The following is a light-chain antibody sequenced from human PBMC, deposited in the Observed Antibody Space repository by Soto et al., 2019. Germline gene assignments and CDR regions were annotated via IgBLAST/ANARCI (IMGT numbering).Light chain of an antibody. Sequence: DIQMTQSPSTLSASVGDRVTITCRASQSISSWLSWYQQKPGKAPKLLIYKASSVESGVPSRFSGSGSGTVFTLTISSLQPDDFAAYYYQQYNTYPWTFGQGTKVEIK. V-gene: IGKV1-5*03. CDR2: KAS. CDR3: QQYNTYPWT. CDR1: QSISSW. J-gene: IGKJ1*01.